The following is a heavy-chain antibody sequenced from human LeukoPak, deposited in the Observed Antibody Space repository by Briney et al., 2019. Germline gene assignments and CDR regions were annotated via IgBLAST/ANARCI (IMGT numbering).Heavy chain of an antibody. Sequence: GGSLRLSCAASGFTFSSYAMSWVRRAPGKGLEWVSAISGSGGSTYYADSVKGRFTISRDNSKNTLYLQMNSLRAEDTAVYYCAKDLGWGREYFDYWGQGTLVTVSS. D-gene: IGHD3-16*01. J-gene: IGHJ4*02. V-gene: IGHV3-23*01. CDR1: GFTFSSYA. CDR3: AKDLGWGREYFDY. CDR2: ISGSGGST.